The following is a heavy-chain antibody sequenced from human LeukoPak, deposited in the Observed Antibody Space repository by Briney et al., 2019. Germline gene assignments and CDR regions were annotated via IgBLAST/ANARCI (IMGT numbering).Heavy chain of an antibody. CDR1: GYTFTGYY. V-gene: IGHV1-2*04. CDR3: AREGYYGSGSYYW. CDR2: INPNSGGT. Sequence: VASVKVSCKASGYTFTGYYMHWVRQAPGQGLEWMGWINPNSGGTNYAQKFQGWVTMTRDTSISTAYMELSRLRSDDTAVYYCAREGYYGSGSYYWWGQGTLVTVSS. J-gene: IGHJ4*02. D-gene: IGHD3-10*01.